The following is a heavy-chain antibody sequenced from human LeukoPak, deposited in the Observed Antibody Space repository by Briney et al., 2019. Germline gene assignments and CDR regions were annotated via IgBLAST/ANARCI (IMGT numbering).Heavy chain of an antibody. Sequence: GGSLRLSCAASGFTVSSNYMSWVRQAPGKGLEWVANIHQDGNEKYYVDSVKGRFTISRDNSKNTLYLQMNSLRAEDTAVYYCARESEGFDYWGQGTLVTVSS. J-gene: IGHJ4*02. CDR2: IHQDGNEK. CDR1: GFTVSSNY. V-gene: IGHV3-7*01. CDR3: ARESEGFDY.